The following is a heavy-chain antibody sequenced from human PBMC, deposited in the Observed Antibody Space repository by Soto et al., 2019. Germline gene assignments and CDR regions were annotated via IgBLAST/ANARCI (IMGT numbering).Heavy chain of an antibody. J-gene: IGHJ4*02. D-gene: IGHD3-16*01. CDR2: IYWNDDK. CDR3: AHSPWGSAPDY. CDR1: GFPLSARGVG. Sequence: QITLKESGPTLVKPTETLTLTCTVSGFPLSARGVGVGWIRQPPEKALEWLAVIYWNDDKRYSPSLKSRLTITKDTSKNQVVLTMTNTDPVDTANYDCAHSPWGSAPDYWGQGTLVTASS. V-gene: IGHV2-5*01.